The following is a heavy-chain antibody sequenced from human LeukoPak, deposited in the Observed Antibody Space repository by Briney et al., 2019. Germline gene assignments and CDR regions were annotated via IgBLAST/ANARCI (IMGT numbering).Heavy chain of an antibody. V-gene: IGHV4-30-2*01. CDR3: ARNNGGCDY. CDR2: IYHSGST. Sequence: QTLSLTCAVSGGSTSSGGYSWSWIRQPPGKGLEWIGYIYHSGSTYYNPSLKSRVTISVDRSKNQFSLKLSSVTAADTAVYYCARNNGGCDYWGQGTLVTVSS. CDR1: GGSTSSGGYS. D-gene: IGHD4-23*01. J-gene: IGHJ4*02.